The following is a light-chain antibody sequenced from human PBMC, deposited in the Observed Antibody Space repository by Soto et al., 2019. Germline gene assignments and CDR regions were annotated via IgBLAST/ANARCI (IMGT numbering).Light chain of an antibody. CDR3: QQTYSTPHT. Sequence: DIQMTQSPSSLSASVGDRVTITCRASQTITTYLNWYHQRPGKAPKLLIFAASSSQSGVPSRFSGSGSGTEFTLTISSLQPEDFATYYCQQTYSTPHTFGQGTKVDIK. CDR1: QTITTY. CDR2: AAS. J-gene: IGKJ2*01. V-gene: IGKV1-39*01.